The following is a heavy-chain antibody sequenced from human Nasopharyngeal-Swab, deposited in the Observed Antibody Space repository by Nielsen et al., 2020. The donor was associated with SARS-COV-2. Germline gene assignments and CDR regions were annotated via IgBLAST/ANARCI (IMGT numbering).Heavy chain of an antibody. J-gene: IGHJ6*02. CDR3: ARWGIVATGSYYYYGMDV. D-gene: IGHD5-12*01. CDR2: ITPIFGTA. Sequence: WVRQAPGRGLEWVGGITPIFGTANYAQKFQGRVTITADESTSTAYMELSSLRSEDTAVYYCARWGIVATGSYYYYGMDVWGQGTTVTVSS. V-gene: IGHV1-69*01.